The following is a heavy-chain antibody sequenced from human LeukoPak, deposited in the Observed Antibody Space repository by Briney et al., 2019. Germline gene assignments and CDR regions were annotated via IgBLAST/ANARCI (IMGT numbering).Heavy chain of an antibody. CDR3: AKDFGWIVERSWFDP. Sequence: GRSLRLSCAASGFTFSSYGMHWVRQAPGKGLKWVAVISYDGSNKYYADSVKGRFTISRDNSKNTLYLQMNSLRAEDTAVYYCAKDFGWIVERSWFDPWGQGTLVTVSS. V-gene: IGHV3-30*18. CDR2: ISYDGSNK. J-gene: IGHJ5*02. CDR1: GFTFSSYG. D-gene: IGHD3-22*01.